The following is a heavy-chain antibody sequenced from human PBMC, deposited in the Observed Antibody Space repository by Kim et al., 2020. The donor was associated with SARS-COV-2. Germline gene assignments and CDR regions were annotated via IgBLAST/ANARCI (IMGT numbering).Heavy chain of an antibody. CDR3: ARRASSNRYFAY. J-gene: IGHJ4*02. D-gene: IGHD1-20*01. CDR1: GGSINTYY. Sequence: SETLSLTCTVSGGSINTYYWSWIRQPPSKGLEWIGYIYNSGSTDYNPSLKSRVTISADTSKKQLSLKLSSVTAADTAVYYCARRASSNRYFAYCGLGTM. CDR2: IYNSGST. V-gene: IGHV4-59*08.